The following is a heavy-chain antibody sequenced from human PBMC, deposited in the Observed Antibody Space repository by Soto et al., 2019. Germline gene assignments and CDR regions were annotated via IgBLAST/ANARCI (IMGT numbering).Heavy chain of an antibody. CDR2: INHSGST. V-gene: IGHV4-34*01. J-gene: IGHJ6*02. CDR3: ARLRFLEWLSRGYYYYYGMDV. Sequence: PSETLSLTCAVYGGPFSGYYWSWIRQPPGKGLEWIGEINHSGSTNYNPSLKSRVTISVDTSKNQFSLKLSSVTAADTAVYYCARLRFLEWLSRGYYYYYGMDVWGQGTTVTVSS. CDR1: GGPFSGYY. D-gene: IGHD3-3*01.